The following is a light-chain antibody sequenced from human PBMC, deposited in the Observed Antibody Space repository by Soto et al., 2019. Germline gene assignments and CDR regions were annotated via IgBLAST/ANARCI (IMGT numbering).Light chain of an antibody. CDR2: EVD. CDR1: TSDVGGYNY. CDR3: NSYTRRRTRV. Sequence: QSVLTQPASVSGSPGQSITISCTGTTSDVGGYNYVSWYQQHPGKAPKLLIYEVDNRPSGVSNRFSGSKSGNTASLTISGLQAEDEAHYYCNSYTRRRTRVFGGGTKLTVL. V-gene: IGLV2-14*01. J-gene: IGLJ3*02.